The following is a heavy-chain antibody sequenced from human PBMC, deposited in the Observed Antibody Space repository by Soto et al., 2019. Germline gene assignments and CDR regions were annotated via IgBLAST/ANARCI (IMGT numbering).Heavy chain of an antibody. D-gene: IGHD3-22*01. V-gene: IGHV4-31*03. CDR1: GVSISRGGYY. J-gene: IGHJ4*02. CDR3: ARGVVPGYYDSSGYSPFDY. CDR2: IYYSGST. Sequence: SETLSLTGTVSGVSISRGGYYWSWIRPHPGKGLEWIGYIYYSGSTYYNPSLKSRVTISVDTSKNQFSLKLSSVTAADTAVYYCARGVVPGYYDSSGYSPFDYWGQGTLVTVSS.